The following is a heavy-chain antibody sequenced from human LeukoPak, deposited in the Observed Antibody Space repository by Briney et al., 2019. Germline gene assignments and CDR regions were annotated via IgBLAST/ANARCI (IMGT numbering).Heavy chain of an antibody. CDR2: ISAYNGNT. Sequence: ASVKVSCKASGYTFTGYYMHWVRQAPGQGLEWMGWISAYNGNTNYAQKLQGRVTMTTDTSTSTAYMELRSLRSDDTAVYYCAKTEYYYDSSGYSHFDYWGQGTLVTVSS. CDR3: AKTEYYYDSSGYSHFDY. J-gene: IGHJ4*02. CDR1: GYTFTGYY. D-gene: IGHD3-22*01. V-gene: IGHV1-18*04.